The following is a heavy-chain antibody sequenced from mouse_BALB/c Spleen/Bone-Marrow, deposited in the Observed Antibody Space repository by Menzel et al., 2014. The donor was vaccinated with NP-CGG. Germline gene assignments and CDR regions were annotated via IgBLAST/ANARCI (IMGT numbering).Heavy chain of an antibody. J-gene: IGHJ4*01. CDR2: ISSGSSTI. V-gene: IGHV5-17*02. D-gene: IGHD2-2*01. CDR3: ARYGYYDAMDN. Sequence: EVHLVESGGGLVQPGGSRKLSCAASGFTFSSFGMHWVRQAPEKGLEWVAYISSGSSTIYYADTVKGRFTISRDNPKNTLFLQMTSLRSEDTAMYYCARYGYYDAMDNWGQGTSITVSS. CDR1: GFTFSSFG.